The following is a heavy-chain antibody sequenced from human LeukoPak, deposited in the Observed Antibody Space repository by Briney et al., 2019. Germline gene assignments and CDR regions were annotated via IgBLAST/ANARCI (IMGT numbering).Heavy chain of an antibody. CDR1: GFPFSGYW. CDR3: ARVLNSGGYAYPGSLDY. Sequence: GGSLRLSCAASGFPFSGYWMNWVRQAPGKGLEWVANIKQDGTDKYYVDPVKGRFTISRDNAKNSVYLEMNSLRAEDTAVYYCARVLNSGGYAYPGSLDYWGQGTLVTVSS. D-gene: IGHD2-15*01. CDR2: IKQDGTDK. V-gene: IGHV3-7*01. J-gene: IGHJ4*02.